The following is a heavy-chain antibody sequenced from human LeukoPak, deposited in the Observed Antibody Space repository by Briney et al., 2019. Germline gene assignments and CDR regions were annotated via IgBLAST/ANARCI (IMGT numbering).Heavy chain of an antibody. D-gene: IGHD6-13*01. Sequence: SETLSLTCTVSGGSISSGSYYWSWIRQPAGEGLEWIGRIYTSGSTNYNPSLKSRVTISVDTSKNQFSLKLSSVTAADTAVYYCARDKVGGGSWTDYWGQGTLVTVSS. V-gene: IGHV4-61*02. CDR1: GGSISSGSYY. CDR2: IYTSGST. CDR3: ARDKVGGGSWTDY. J-gene: IGHJ4*02.